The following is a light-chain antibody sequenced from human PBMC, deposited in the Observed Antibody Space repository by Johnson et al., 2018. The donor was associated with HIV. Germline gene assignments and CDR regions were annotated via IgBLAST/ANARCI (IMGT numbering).Light chain of an antibody. CDR2: DNN. CDR1: SSNIGNNY. Sequence: QSVLTQPPSVSAAPGQKVTISCSGSSSNIGNNYVSWYQQLPGTAPKLLIYDNNKRPSGIPDRFSGSKSGTSATLGITGLQTGDEADYYCGTWDSSLSAFYVFGNGTKGTV. V-gene: IGLV1-51*01. CDR3: GTWDSSLSAFYV. J-gene: IGLJ1*01.